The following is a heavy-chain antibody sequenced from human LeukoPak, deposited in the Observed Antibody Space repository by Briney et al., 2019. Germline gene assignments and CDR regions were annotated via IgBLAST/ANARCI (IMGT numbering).Heavy chain of an antibody. V-gene: IGHV3-23*01. J-gene: IGHJ4*02. CDR2: ISGSGGST. Sequence: GGSPRLSCAASGFTFSSYAMSWVRQAPGKGLEWVSAISGSGGSTYYADSVKGRFTISRDNSKNTLYLQMNSLRAEDTAVYYCANGGTLTPCAYWGQGTLVTVSS. CDR1: GFTFSSYA. CDR3: ANGGTLTPCAY. D-gene: IGHD1-1*01.